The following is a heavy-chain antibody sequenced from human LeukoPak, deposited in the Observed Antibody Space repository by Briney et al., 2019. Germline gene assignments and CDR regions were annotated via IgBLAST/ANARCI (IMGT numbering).Heavy chain of an antibody. CDR3: ARISRYSRAAPHWYFDL. CDR1: GESFSGYY. V-gene: IGHV4-34*01. J-gene: IGHJ2*01. D-gene: IGHD6-13*01. CDR2: INHSGST. Sequence: PSETLSLTCAVYGESFSGYYWSWIRQPPGKGLEWIGEINHSGSTNYNPSLKSRVTISVDTSKNQFSLKLSSVTAADTAVYYCARISRYSRAAPHWYFDLWGRGTLVTVSS.